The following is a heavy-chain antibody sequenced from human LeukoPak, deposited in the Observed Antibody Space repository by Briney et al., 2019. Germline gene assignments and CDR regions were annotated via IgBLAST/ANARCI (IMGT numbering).Heavy chain of an antibody. J-gene: IGHJ4*02. Sequence: GGSLRLSCSASGFTFSSFPMNWVRPAPGKGLEWVSTLTGSGSTTFYADSVKGRFTISRDNSKKTLFLQMNSLRAEDTAVYFCAKQIVVVTAGMNYFDNWGQGTLVTVSS. CDR2: LTGSGSTT. CDR1: GFTFSSFP. V-gene: IGHV3-23*01. CDR3: AKQIVVVTAGMNYFDN. D-gene: IGHD2-15*01.